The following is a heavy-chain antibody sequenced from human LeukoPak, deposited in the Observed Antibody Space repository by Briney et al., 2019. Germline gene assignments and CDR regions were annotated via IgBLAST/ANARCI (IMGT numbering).Heavy chain of an antibody. Sequence: SVKVSCKASGGTFSSYAISWVRQAPGQGLEWMGGIIPIFGTANYAQKFQGRVTITTDESTSTAYMELSSLRSEDTAVYYCARGGDVDTAMVYFDYWGQGTLVTVSS. V-gene: IGHV1-69*05. CDR1: GGTFSSYA. D-gene: IGHD5-18*01. J-gene: IGHJ4*02. CDR3: ARGGDVDTAMVYFDY. CDR2: IIPIFGTA.